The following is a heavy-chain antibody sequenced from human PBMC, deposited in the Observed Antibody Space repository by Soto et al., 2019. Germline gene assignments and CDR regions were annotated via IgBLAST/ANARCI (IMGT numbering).Heavy chain of an antibody. CDR3: ARAHEVAWFDS. D-gene: IGHD2-15*01. CDR1: GFSFSSYT. Sequence: EVQLMESGGGLVQPGESLRLSCTASGFSFSSYTMNWVRQAPGKGLQWVASITNRGNHTYSADSVKGRFTISRDNDKNSLYLQMNNLRAEDTATYYCARAHEVAWFDSWGLGTLVTVTS. J-gene: IGHJ5*01. CDR2: ITNRGNHT. V-gene: IGHV3-21*02.